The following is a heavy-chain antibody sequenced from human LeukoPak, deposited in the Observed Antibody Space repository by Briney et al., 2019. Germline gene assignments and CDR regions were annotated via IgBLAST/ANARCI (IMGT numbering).Heavy chain of an antibody. CDR3: ARVASSSWLFFDY. V-gene: IGHV4-59*01. CDR1: GGSISNYV. CDR2: INDSGNT. D-gene: IGHD6-13*01. J-gene: IGHJ4*02. Sequence: PSETLSLTCTVSGGSISNYVWSWIRQPPGKGLEWIGYINDSGNTKYNPSLESRVTISVDTSKNQFSLNLYSVTAADTAVYYCARVASSSWLFFDYWGQGTLVTVSS.